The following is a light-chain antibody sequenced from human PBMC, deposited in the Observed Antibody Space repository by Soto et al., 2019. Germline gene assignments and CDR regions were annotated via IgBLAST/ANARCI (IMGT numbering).Light chain of an antibody. V-gene: IGLV2-14*03. CDR1: SSDVGGHDF. CDR2: DVD. Sequence: QSVLTQPPSASGSPGQSVIISCTGTSSDVGGHDFVSWYQQFPGKAPKLVIYDVDKRPSGVSNRFSGSKSGNTASLTIPALQAEDEADYFCNSYSSSTSLPYVFGTGTKVTVL. CDR3: NSYSSSTSLPYV. J-gene: IGLJ1*01.